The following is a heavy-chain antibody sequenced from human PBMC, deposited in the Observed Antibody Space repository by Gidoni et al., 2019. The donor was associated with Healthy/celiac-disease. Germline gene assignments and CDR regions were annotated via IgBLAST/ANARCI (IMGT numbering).Heavy chain of an antibody. V-gene: IGHV4-31*03. J-gene: IGHJ3*02. CDR3: ARDNRKDCSGGSCPLEAFDI. CDR2: TDYSGST. Sequence: QVQLQASGPGLVKPSQTLSLTCTVSGGSISSGGYYWSWIRQHPGKGLEWIGYTDYSGSTYYNPSLKSRVTISVDTSKNQFSLKRSSVTAADTAVYYCARDNRKDCSGGSCPLEAFDIWGQGTMVTVSS. CDR1: GGSISSGGYY. D-gene: IGHD2-15*01.